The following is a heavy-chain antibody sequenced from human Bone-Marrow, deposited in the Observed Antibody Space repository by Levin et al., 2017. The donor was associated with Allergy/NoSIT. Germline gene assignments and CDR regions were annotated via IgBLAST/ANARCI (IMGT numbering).Heavy chain of an antibody. CDR1: GGSISSSSYY. CDR3: ARHVGYYDSSGTRWFDP. D-gene: IGHD3-22*01. J-gene: IGHJ5*02. Sequence: PSETLSLTCTVSGGSISSSSYYWGWIRQPPGKGLEWIGSIYYSGSTYYNPSLKSRVTISVDTSKNQFSLKLSSVTAADTAVYYCARHVGYYDSSGTRWFDPWGQGTLVTVSS. V-gene: IGHV4-39*01. CDR2: IYYSGST.